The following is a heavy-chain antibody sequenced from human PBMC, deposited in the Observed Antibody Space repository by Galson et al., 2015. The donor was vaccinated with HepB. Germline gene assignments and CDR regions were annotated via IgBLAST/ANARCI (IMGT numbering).Heavy chain of an antibody. D-gene: IGHD1-26*01. J-gene: IGHJ4*02. Sequence: SETLSLTCTVSGASISRFFWSWIRQSPGKELEWIGYMYNGGGTSSRPPPHSRVTLLGDTSKNKFSLKLTSVTAADTAVYYCARDLEGSYFAFDDWGQGIRVTVSS. CDR3: ARDLEGSYFAFDD. CDR1: GASISRFF. V-gene: IGHV4-59*01. CDR2: MYNGGGT.